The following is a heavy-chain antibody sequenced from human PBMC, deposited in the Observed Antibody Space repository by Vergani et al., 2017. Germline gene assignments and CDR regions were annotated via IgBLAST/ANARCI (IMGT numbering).Heavy chain of an antibody. D-gene: IGHD3-22*01. J-gene: IGHJ6*02. CDR3: ARMDSSGYYYVAPDYYGMDV. CDR1: GFTFSDYY. Sequence: QVQLVESGGGLVKPGGSLRLSCAASGFTFSDYYMSWIRQAPGKGLEWVSYISSSGSTIYYADSVKGRFTISRDNAKNSLYLQMNSLRAEDTAVYYCARMDSSGYYYVAPDYYGMDVWGQGTTVTVSS. CDR2: ISSSGSTI. V-gene: IGHV3-11*04.